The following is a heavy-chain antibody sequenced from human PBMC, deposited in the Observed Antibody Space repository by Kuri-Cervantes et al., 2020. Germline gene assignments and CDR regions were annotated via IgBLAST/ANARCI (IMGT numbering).Heavy chain of an antibody. D-gene: IGHD4-11*01. Sequence: GGSLRLSCAASGFTFSSYGMHWVRQAPGKGLEWVAFIRYDGSNKYYADSVKGRFTISRDNSKNTLYLQMNSLRAEDTAVYYCAKDRDYSNLFDPWGQGALVTVSS. CDR3: AKDRDYSNLFDP. J-gene: IGHJ5*02. V-gene: IGHV3-30*02. CDR1: GFTFSSYG. CDR2: IRYDGSNK.